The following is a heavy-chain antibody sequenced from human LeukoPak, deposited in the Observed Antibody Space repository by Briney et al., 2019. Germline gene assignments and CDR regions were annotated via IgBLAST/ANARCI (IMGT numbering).Heavy chain of an antibody. Sequence: SGPTLVQPTQTLTLTCTFSGFSLSSPGEGVGWIRQPPGKPLEWLALIYQTDDKRYSPFLQTRLTITKHTSENRVALTVTNMDPVDAATYYCAHTSTLVRGVIYFDFWGQGSLVTVSS. CDR1: GFSLSSPGEG. V-gene: IGHV2-5*01. CDR3: AHTSTLVRGVIYFDF. CDR2: IYQTDDK. J-gene: IGHJ4*02. D-gene: IGHD3-10*01.